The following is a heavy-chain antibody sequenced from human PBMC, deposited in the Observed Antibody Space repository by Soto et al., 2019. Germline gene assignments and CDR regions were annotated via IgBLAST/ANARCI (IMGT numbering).Heavy chain of an antibody. CDR1: GGTFSSYT. D-gene: IGHD6-19*01. Sequence: KGAAASVKVSCKASGGTFSSYTISWVRQAPGQGLEWMGRIIPILGIANYAQKFQGRVTITADKSTSTAYMELSSLRSEDTAVYYCAREGTPRTVAGPRYYFDYWGQGTLVTVSS. V-gene: IGHV1-69*04. CDR3: AREGTPRTVAGPRYYFDY. CDR2: IIPILGIA. J-gene: IGHJ4*02.